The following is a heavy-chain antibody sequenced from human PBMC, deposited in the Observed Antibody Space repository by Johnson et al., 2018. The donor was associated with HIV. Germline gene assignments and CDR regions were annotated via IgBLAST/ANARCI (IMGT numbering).Heavy chain of an antibody. V-gene: IGHV3-13*01. CDR1: GFTFSSYD. D-gene: IGHD3-16*02. CDR3: ARGSYDYVWGSYPRRAFDI. Sequence: EQLVESGGGLVQPGGSLRLSCAASGFTFSSYDMHWVRQATGKGLEWVSAIGTAGDTYYPGSVKGRFTISSENAKNSLYLQMNSLRAGDTAVYYCARGSYDYVWGSYPRRAFDIWGQGTMVTVSS. CDR2: IGTAGDT. J-gene: IGHJ3*02.